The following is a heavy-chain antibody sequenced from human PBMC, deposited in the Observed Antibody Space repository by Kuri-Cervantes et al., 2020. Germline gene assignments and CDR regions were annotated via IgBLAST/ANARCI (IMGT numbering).Heavy chain of an antibody. D-gene: IGHD3-10*01. CDR1: GGSVSSGVYY. Sequence: SETLSLTCTVSGGSVSSGVYYWSWIRQPPGKGLEWIGYIYYSGSTNYNPSLKSRVTISVDTSKNQFSLKLSSVTAADTAVYYCARDSGYYYGMDVWGQGTTVTVSS. CDR2: IYYSGST. J-gene: IGHJ6*02. V-gene: IGHV4-61*08. CDR3: ARDSGYYYGMDV.